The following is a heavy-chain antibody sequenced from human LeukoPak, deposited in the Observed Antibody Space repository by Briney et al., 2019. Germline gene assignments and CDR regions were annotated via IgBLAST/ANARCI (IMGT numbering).Heavy chain of an antibody. D-gene: IGHD6-19*01. J-gene: IGHJ2*01. CDR1: GFTFSSYG. Sequence: GGSLRLSCAASGFTFSSYGMHWVRQAPGKGLEWVAFIRYDGSNKYYADSVKGRFTISRDNSKNTLYLQMNSLRAEDTAVYYCASSESAVAGYWYFDLWGRGTLVTVSS. V-gene: IGHV3-30*02. CDR2: IRYDGSNK. CDR3: ASSESAVAGYWYFDL.